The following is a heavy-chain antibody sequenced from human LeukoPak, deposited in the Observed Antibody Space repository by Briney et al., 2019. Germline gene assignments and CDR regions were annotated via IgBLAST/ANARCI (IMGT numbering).Heavy chain of an antibody. V-gene: IGHV1-18*01. CDR3: VRDFKVTSGWFDF. CDR2: ISSYNGDT. Sequence: ASVKVSCKASGYTFTDYGISWVRQAPGQGLEWMGWISSYNGDTNYEHTLQDRVTMTTDTSTSTAYMELRSLTADDTGMYYRVRDFKVTSGWFDFWGQGTQVTVSS. D-gene: IGHD5-18*01. J-gene: IGHJ5*01. CDR1: GYTFTDYG.